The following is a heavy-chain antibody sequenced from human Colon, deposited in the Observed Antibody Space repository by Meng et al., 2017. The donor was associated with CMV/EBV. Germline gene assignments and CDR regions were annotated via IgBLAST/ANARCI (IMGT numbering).Heavy chain of an antibody. CDR1: GGTFISSG. Sequence: SVKVSCKASGGTFISSGLTWVRQAPGQGLEWMGGIITLFGTTNYAQKFQGRISITTDESRSTAYMELSSLRSEDTAVYYCANRFAKKDFGSEYYYYDMDVWGQGTTVTVSS. CDR3: ANRFAKKDFGSEYYYYDMDV. CDR2: IITLFGTT. D-gene: IGHD3-10*01. J-gene: IGHJ6*02. V-gene: IGHV1-69*05.